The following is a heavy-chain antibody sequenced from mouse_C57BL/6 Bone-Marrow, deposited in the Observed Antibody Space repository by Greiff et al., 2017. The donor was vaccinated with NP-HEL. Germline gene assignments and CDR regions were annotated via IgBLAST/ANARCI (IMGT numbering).Heavy chain of an antibody. J-gene: IGHJ2*01. D-gene: IGHD1-1*01. V-gene: IGHV1-61*01. CDR3: ARSRGSSPDY. CDR1: GYTFTSYW. CDR2: IYPSDSET. Sequence: VQLQQPGAELVRPGSSVKLSCKASGYTFTSYWMDWVKQRPGQGLEWIGNIYPSDSETPYNQKFKDKATLTVDKSSSTAYMQLSSLTSEDSAVYYCARSRGSSPDYWGQGTTLTVSS.